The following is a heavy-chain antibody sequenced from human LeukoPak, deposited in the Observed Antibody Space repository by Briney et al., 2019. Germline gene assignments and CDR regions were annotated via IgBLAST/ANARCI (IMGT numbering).Heavy chain of an antibody. CDR2: INPNSGGT. Sequence: GASVTVSCKASGYTFTGYYMHWVRQAPGQGLEWTGWINPNSGGTNYAQKFQGRVTMTRDTSISTAYMELSRLRSDDTAVYYCARGSGSYPYYYYMDVWGKGTTVTVSS. V-gene: IGHV1-2*02. CDR3: ARGSGSYPYYYYMDV. CDR1: GYTFTGYY. D-gene: IGHD3-10*01. J-gene: IGHJ6*03.